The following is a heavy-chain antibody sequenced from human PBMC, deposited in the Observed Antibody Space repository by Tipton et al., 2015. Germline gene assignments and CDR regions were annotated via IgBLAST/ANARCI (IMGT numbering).Heavy chain of an antibody. CDR2: ISHSGNT. CDR1: GSSVTSGSYY. J-gene: IGHJ4*02. Sequence: GLVKPSENLSLTCTVSGSSVTSGSYYWSWIRQPPGKGLEWIGSISHSGNTYYNPSLKSRVTMSRDTSKNQFSLKLTSVTAADTAVYYCACQDYDSLTRDYQTVDYWGQGTLVTVSS. CDR3: ACQDYDSLTRDYQTVDY. V-gene: IGHV4-39*07. D-gene: IGHD3-9*01.